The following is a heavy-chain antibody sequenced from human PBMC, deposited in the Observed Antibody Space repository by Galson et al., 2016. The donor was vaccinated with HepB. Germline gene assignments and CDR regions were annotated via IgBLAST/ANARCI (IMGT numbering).Heavy chain of an antibody. CDR2: LSSGGGA. Sequence: SLRLSCTASEVTVSSNYLSWVRQAPGMGLEWVSTLSSGGGAYYADPVRGRFTISRDNSKNKLHLQMNSLRPEDTALYSCAIAVPRGDYFTDWGQGTLVTASS. D-gene: IGHD2-2*01. J-gene: IGHJ4*02. CDR1: EVTVSSNY. CDR3: AIAVPRGDYFTD. V-gene: IGHV3-66*02.